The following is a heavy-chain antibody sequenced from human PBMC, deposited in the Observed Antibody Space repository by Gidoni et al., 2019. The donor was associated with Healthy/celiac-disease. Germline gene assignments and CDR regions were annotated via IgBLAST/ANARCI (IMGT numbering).Heavy chain of an antibody. J-gene: IGHJ6*03. Sequence: EVQLVESGGGLVQPGGSLKLSWAASGFTFSGSAMHWVRQAAGKGLEWVGRIRSKANSYATAYAASVKGRFTISRDDSKNTAYLQMNSLKTEDTAVYYCTRDDVCSGGSCYGYYYYYMDVWGKGTTVTVSS. CDR1: GFTFSGSA. D-gene: IGHD2-15*01. CDR2: IRSKANSYAT. V-gene: IGHV3-73*02. CDR3: TRDDVCSGGSCYGYYYYYMDV.